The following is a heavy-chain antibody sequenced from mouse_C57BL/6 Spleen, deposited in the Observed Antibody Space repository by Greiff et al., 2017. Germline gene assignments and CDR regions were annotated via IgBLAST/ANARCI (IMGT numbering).Heavy chain of an antibody. D-gene: IGHD1-1*01. Sequence: DVHLVESEGGLVQPGSSMKLSCTASGFTFSDYYMAWVRQVPEKGLEWVANINYDGSSTYYLDSLKSRFIISRDNAKNILYLQMSSLKSEDTATYYCARGDYGSIEGYFDVWGTGTTVTVSS. CDR1: GFTFSDYY. V-gene: IGHV5-16*01. CDR3: ARGDYGSIEGYFDV. J-gene: IGHJ1*03. CDR2: INYDGSST.